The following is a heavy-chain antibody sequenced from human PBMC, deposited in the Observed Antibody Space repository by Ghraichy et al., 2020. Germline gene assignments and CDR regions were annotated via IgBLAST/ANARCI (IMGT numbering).Heavy chain of an antibody. CDR1: GFTFSGFE. D-gene: IGHD3-3*01. CDR3: ARESSSAYNYLDY. J-gene: IGHJ4*02. V-gene: IGHV3-48*03. Sequence: GGSLRLSCAASGFTFSGFEMIWVRQAPGKGLEWVSYSSSSGTTIYYADTVKGRFTISRDNTKNILYLQMNSLGVEDTAVYYCARESSSAYNYLDYWGQGTLVTVSS. CDR2: SSSSGTTI.